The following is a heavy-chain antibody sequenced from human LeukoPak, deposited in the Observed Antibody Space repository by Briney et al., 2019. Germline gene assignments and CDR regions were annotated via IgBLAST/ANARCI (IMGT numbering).Heavy chain of an antibody. J-gene: IGHJ3*01. CDR1: GGSISSGDYY. D-gene: IGHD6-19*01. V-gene: IGHV4-31*03. Sequence: PSQALSLTCTVSGGSISSGDYYWVWIRQHPEKGLEWIGYIYYTGSTPYNPSLKSRVTISIDRSQNQFSLRLSSVTAADTAVYHCARPLNAVHDASDVWGQGTMVTVSS. CDR3: ARPLNAVHDASDV. CDR2: IYYTGST.